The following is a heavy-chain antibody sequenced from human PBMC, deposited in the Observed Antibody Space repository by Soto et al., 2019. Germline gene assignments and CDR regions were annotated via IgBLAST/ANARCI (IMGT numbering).Heavy chain of an antibody. D-gene: IGHD6-13*01. CDR1: GGSISSSSYY. Sequence: PSETLYLTCTVSGGSISSSSYYWAWLRQPPGKGLEWIGSIYYSGSTYYNPSLKSRVTISVDTSKNQFSLKLSSVTAADTAVYYCASQQLVHYYYGMDVWGQGTTVT. V-gene: IGHV4-39*01. CDR3: ASQQLVHYYYGMDV. J-gene: IGHJ6*02. CDR2: IYYSGST.